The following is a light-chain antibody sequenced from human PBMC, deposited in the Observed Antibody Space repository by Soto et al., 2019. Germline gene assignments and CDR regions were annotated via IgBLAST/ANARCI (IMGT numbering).Light chain of an antibody. J-gene: IGKJ1*01. CDR1: QSISGW. V-gene: IGKV1-5*03. CDR2: KAS. CDR3: QQTDSTPQT. Sequence: DIQMTQSPSTLSASVGDRVTITCRASQSISGWLAWYQQKPGKAPKLLIYKASTLETGVPSRFSGSGSGTEFTLTISSLQPDDFATYFCQQTDSTPQTFGQGTNVEI.